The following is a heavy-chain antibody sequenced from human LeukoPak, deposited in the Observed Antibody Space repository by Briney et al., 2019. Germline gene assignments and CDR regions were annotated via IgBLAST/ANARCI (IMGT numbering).Heavy chain of an antibody. Sequence: ASVKVSCKASGYTFTNYDINWVRQATGQGLEWMGYMKPNSGNTGYAQKFQGRVTMTRDTSISTAYMELRSLRSDDTAVYYCARTKIVVVPAAMYWFDPWGQGTLVTVSS. CDR3: ARTKIVVVPAAMYWFDP. V-gene: IGHV1-8*01. CDR1: GYTFTNYD. J-gene: IGHJ5*02. D-gene: IGHD2-2*01. CDR2: MKPNSGNT.